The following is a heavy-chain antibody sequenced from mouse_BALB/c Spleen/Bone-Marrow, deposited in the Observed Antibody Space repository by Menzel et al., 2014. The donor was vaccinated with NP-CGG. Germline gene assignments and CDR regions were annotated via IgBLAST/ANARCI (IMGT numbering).Heavy chain of an antibody. CDR1: GYAFSKYW. Sequence: QVQLQQSGAELVRPGSSVKISCKASGYAFSKYWVNWMKQRPGQGLEWIGQIYPGDGDTNYNGKFKGKATLTADKSSSTAYMQLSSLTFEDSAVYFCASRGDYSYAMDYWGQGTSVTVSS. D-gene: IGHD1-1*01. CDR3: ASRGDYSYAMDY. V-gene: IGHV1-80*01. J-gene: IGHJ4*01. CDR2: IYPGDGDT.